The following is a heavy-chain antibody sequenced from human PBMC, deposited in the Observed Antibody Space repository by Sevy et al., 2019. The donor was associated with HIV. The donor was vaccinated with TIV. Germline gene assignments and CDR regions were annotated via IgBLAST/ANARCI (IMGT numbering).Heavy chain of an antibody. V-gene: IGHV3-7*04. CDR3: ARANSGSFDY. CDR1: GFSFSTYW. D-gene: IGHD3-22*01. Sequence: GGSLRLSCAASGFSFSTYWMHWVRQAPGKGLEWVANIKQDDSEKYYVASVKGRFTISRDNAKNSVYLEMNSLRPEDTAIYYCARANSGSFDYWGQGTLVTVSS. J-gene: IGHJ4*02. CDR2: IKQDDSEK.